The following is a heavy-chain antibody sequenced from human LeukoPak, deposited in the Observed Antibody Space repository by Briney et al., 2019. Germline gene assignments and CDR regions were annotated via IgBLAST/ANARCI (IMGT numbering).Heavy chain of an antibody. V-gene: IGHV3-33*01. D-gene: IGHD3-10*01. J-gene: IGHJ4*02. Sequence: SGGSLRLSCAASGFNFFSYGMHWVRQAPGKGLEWVAAIWYDGNNKYYADSVKGRFTISRENSKNTLYLQMNSLRAEDTAVYYCTRTFRATAGDYWGQGTLVTVSS. CDR2: IWYDGNNK. CDR3: TRTFRATAGDY. CDR1: GFNFFSYG.